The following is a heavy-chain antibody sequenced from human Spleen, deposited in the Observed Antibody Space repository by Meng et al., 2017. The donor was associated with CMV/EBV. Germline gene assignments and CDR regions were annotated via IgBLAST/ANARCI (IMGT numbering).Heavy chain of an antibody. V-gene: IGHV3-21*01. J-gene: IGHJ4*02. Sequence: GAASGFTFAPYTRNWVRQAPGKGLEWVSSISSTSFSIYNAASVRGRFSISRDNAKNSLYLQMNSLRAEDTAVYYCARLEQQLDTLDYWGQGTLVTVSS. CDR2: ISSTSFSI. D-gene: IGHD6-13*01. CDR3: ARLEQQLDTLDY. CDR1: GFTFAPYT.